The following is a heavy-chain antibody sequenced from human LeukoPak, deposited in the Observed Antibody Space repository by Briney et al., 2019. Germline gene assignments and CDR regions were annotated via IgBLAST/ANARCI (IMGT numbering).Heavy chain of an antibody. D-gene: IGHD3-16*01. V-gene: IGHV1-18*01. CDR2: ISAYNGNT. Sequence: ASVKVSCKASGYTFTSYGISWVRQAPGQGLEWMGCISAYNGNTNYAQKLQGRVTMTTDTSTSTAYMELRSLRSDDTAVYYCARDDHVRGGFKGGGIDYWGQGTLVTVSS. CDR1: GYTFTSYG. CDR3: ARDDHVRGGFKGGGIDY. J-gene: IGHJ4*02.